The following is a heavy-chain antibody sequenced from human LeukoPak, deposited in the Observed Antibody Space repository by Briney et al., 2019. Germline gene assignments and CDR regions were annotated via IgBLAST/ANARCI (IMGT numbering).Heavy chain of an antibody. Sequence: SETLSLTCTVSGSSISSYYWSWIRQPPGKGPEWIGYIYYSGSTNYNPSLKSRVTISVDTSKNQFSLKLSSVTAADTAVYYCARGIAGTGYYYYYYMDVWGKGTTVTVSS. V-gene: IGHV4-59*01. CDR2: IYYSGST. J-gene: IGHJ6*03. CDR1: GSSISSYY. D-gene: IGHD6-13*01. CDR3: ARGIAGTGYYYYYYMDV.